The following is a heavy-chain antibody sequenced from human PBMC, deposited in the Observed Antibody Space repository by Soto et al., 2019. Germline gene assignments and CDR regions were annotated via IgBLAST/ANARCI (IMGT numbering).Heavy chain of an antibody. CDR3: AIATFVVAPGWFDP. D-gene: IGHD2-21*01. Sequence: GASVKVSCKASGGTFSSYAISWVRQAPGQGLEWMGGIIPIFGTTNYAQKFQGRVTITADESTSTAYMELSSLRSEDTAVYYCAIATFVVAPGWFDPWGQGTLVTVSS. J-gene: IGHJ5*02. V-gene: IGHV1-69*13. CDR2: IIPIFGTT. CDR1: GGTFSSYA.